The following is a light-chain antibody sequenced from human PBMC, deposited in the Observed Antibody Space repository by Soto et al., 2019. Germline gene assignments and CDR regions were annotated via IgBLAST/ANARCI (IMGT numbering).Light chain of an antibody. CDR2: XNSDGSH. V-gene: IGLV4-69*01. J-gene: IGLJ1*01. CDR3: QTCGTGIHV. CDR1: SGHSSYA. Sequence: QPVLTQSPSASASLGASVKLTCTLSSGHSSYAIAWHQQQPEKGPRXXXXXNSDGSHXKXDXXXXXXSGXXXXXXXXLXXSSLQSEDEADYYCQTCGTGIHVFGTGTKVTVL.